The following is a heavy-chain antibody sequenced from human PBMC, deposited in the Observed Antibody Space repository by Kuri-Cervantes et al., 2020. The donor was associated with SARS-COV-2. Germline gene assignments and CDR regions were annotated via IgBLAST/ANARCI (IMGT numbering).Heavy chain of an antibody. V-gene: IGHV1-2*02. CDR3: VRDGTIHSSSRVRYYYYDMDV. CDR1: GYTFTGYY. Sequence: ASVKVSCKASGYTFTGYYMHWVRQAPGQGLQWMGWINPNSGGTNYAQKFQGRVTMSRDTSIRTAYMELRRLRSDDTAVYYCVRDGTIHSSSRVRYYYYDMDVWGKGTTVTVSS. J-gene: IGHJ6*03. D-gene: IGHD6-6*01. CDR2: INPNSGGT.